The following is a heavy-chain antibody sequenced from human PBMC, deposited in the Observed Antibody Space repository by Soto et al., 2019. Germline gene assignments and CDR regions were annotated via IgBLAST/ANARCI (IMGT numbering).Heavy chain of an antibody. CDR2: INPNSGGT. J-gene: IGHJ4*02. V-gene: IGHV1-2*02. Sequence: QVQLVQSGAEVKKPGASVKVSCKASGYTFTGYYMHWVRQAPGQGLEWMGWINPNSGGTNYAQKFQGRVTMTRDTSISTAYMELSRLRSDDTAVYYCARAPVLLWFGAGGLDFDYWGQGTLVTVSS. CDR1: GYTFTGYY. D-gene: IGHD3-10*01. CDR3: ARAPVLLWFGAGGLDFDY.